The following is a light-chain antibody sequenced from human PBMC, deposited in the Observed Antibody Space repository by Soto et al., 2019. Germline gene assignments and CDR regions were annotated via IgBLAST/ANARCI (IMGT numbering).Light chain of an antibody. Sequence: EMVMTQSPATLSVSPGEGATLSCRASQSISTNLAWYQQKPGQAPRLLIYGASTRATDIPARFSGSGSGTEFTLTISSLQSEDFAVYYWQQYNNWPPLTFGGGTKVEIK. CDR3: QQYNNWPPLT. CDR1: QSISTN. CDR2: GAS. J-gene: IGKJ4*01. V-gene: IGKV3-15*01.